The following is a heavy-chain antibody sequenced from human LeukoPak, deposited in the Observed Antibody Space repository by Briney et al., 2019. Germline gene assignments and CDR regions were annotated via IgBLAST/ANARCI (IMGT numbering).Heavy chain of an antibody. CDR3: AEVVANRNWFDP. V-gene: IGHV4-4*02. CDR2: IHHSGST. CDR1: GGSISSRNW. D-gene: IGHD2-15*01. Sequence: SETLSLTCAVSGGSISSRNWWSWVRRPPGKGLEWIGEIHHSGSTNNNPSLKSRVTISVDKSKNQFSLKLSSVTAADTAVYNCAEVVANRNWFDPWGQGTLVTVSS. J-gene: IGHJ5*02.